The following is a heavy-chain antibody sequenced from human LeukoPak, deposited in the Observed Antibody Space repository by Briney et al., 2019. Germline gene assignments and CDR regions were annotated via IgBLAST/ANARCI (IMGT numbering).Heavy chain of an antibody. Sequence: SETLSLTCAVYGGSFSGYYWSWIRQPPGKGLEWIGEINHSGSTNYNPSLKSRVTISADTSKNQFSLKLSSVTAADTAVYYCARAWATGVRGSLNWFDPWGQGTLVTVSS. CDR1: GGSFSGYY. CDR2: INHSGST. V-gene: IGHV4-34*01. J-gene: IGHJ5*02. D-gene: IGHD3-10*01. CDR3: ARAWATGVRGSLNWFDP.